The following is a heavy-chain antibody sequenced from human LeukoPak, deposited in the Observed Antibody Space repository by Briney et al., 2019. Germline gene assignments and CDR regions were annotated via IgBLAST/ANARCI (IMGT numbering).Heavy chain of an antibody. V-gene: IGHV1-2*02. CDR3: ARDPVDGNYFFDY. Sequence: ASVKVSCKTSGYTSTGYHVHWVRQAPGQGLEWMGWYNVHNGGTKYAQKFQGRVAMTRDTSIGTDYMEMIGLISDDTAVYYCARDPVDGNYFFDYWGQGTLVTVAS. D-gene: IGHD1-1*01. CDR2: YNVHNGGT. J-gene: IGHJ4*02. CDR1: GYTSTGYH.